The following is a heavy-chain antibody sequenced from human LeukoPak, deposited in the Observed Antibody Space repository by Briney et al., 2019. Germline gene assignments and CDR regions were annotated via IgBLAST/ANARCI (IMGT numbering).Heavy chain of an antibody. CDR2: IWYDGSNK. CDR3: ARGQYSPDY. CDR1: GFTFSSYG. Sequence: GGSLGLSCAASGFTFSSYGMHWVRQAPGKGLEGGAVIWYDGSNKYYTDSVKGRFTISRDNSKNTLYLQMNSLRAEDTAVYYCARGQYSPDYWGQGTLVTVSS. D-gene: IGHD2-15*01. V-gene: IGHV3-33*01. J-gene: IGHJ4*02.